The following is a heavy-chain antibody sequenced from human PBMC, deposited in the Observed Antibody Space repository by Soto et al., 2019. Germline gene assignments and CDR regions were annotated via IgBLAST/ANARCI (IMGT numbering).Heavy chain of an antibody. J-gene: IGHJ4*02. CDR2: ISGYNAKT. V-gene: IGHV1-18*04. D-gene: IGHD4-4*01. CDR1: GYLFNSYG. CDR3: ARYETYSSYYFDY. Sequence: QVQLVPSGAEVKQPGASVKVSCKTSGYLFNSYGLSWVRQAPGQGLEWMGWISGYNAKTTYEQKFQGRVIMTIDTSTSTAYMELRSLRFDDTAVYYCARYETYSSYYFDYWGQGTLVTVSS.